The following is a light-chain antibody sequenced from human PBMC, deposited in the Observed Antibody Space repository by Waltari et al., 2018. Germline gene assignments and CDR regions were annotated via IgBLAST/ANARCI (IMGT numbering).Light chain of an antibody. Sequence: QSALTQPRSVSGSPGQSVTIPCTGTSRDVGGDNYVSWYQQHPGKAPNRMIYDVSKRPSGVPDRFSGSKSGNTASLTISGLQAEDEADYYCCSYAGSYTWVFGGGTKLTVL. CDR1: SRDVGGDNY. V-gene: IGLV2-11*01. CDR2: DVS. CDR3: CSYAGSYTWV. J-gene: IGLJ3*02.